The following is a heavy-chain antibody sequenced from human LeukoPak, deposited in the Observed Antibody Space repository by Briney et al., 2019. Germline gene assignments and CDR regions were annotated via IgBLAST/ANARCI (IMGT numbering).Heavy chain of an antibody. V-gene: IGHV4-34*01. CDR3: ASQNAVAGTFY. D-gene: IGHD6-19*01. CDR1: GGSFSGYY. Sequence: PSETLSLTCAVYGGSFSGYYWSWIRQPPGKGLEWIGEINHSGSTNYNPSLKSRVTISVDTSKNQFSLKLSSVTAADTAVYYCASQNAVAGTFYWGQGTLVTVSS. CDR2: INHSGST. J-gene: IGHJ4*02.